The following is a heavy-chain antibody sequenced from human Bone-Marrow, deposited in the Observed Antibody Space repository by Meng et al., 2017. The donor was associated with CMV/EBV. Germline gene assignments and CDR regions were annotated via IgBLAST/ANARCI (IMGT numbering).Heavy chain of an antibody. CDR3: ARDPFKVVPAAILIWFDP. CDR2: IYYSGST. D-gene: IGHD2-2*01. J-gene: IGHJ5*02. V-gene: IGHV4-39*07. Sequence: SETLSLTCTVSGGSTSSSSYYWGWIRQPPGKGLEWIGSIYYSGSTYYNPSLKSRVTISVDTSKNQFSLKLSSVTAADTAVYCCARDPFKVVPAAILIWFDPWGQGTLVTVSS. CDR1: GGSTSSSSYY.